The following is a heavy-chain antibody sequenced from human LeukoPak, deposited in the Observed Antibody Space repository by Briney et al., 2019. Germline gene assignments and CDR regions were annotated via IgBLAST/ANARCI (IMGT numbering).Heavy chain of an antibody. D-gene: IGHD3-3*01. CDR1: GGSLRSYF. J-gene: IGHJ6*03. CDR3: ARSHSDFWGGSRRYYYYMDV. Sequence: PSETLSLTRTFSGGSLRSYFWSWIRQPAAKGLEWIGRIYTSGSTNYNPSLKSRVTMSVDTSKNQFSLKLSSVTAADTAVDYCARSHSDFWGGSRRYYYYMDVWGKGTTVTVSS. CDR2: IYTSGST. V-gene: IGHV4-4*07.